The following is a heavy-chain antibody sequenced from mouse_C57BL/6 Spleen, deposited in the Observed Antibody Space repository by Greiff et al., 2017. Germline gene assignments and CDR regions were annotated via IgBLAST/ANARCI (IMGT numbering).Heavy chain of an antibody. Sequence: QVQLQQSGPELVKPGASVKLSCKASGYTFTSYDINWVKQRPGQGLEWIGWIYPRDGSTTYNEKFKGKATLTVDTSSSTAYMELHSLTSEDSAVYFCARSDWDSEDYFDYWGQGTTLTVSS. V-gene: IGHV1-85*01. CDR3: ARSDWDSEDYFDY. D-gene: IGHD4-1*01. CDR1: GYTFTSYD. CDR2: IYPRDGST. J-gene: IGHJ2*01.